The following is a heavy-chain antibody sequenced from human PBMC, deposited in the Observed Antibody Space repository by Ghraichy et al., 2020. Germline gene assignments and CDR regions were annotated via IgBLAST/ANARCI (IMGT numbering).Heavy chain of an antibody. V-gene: IGHV4-39*07. D-gene: IGHD3-3*01. CDR1: GGSISTNSYY. Sequence: SETLSLTCNVSGGSISTNSYYCSWVRQPPGKGLEWIATIYYSGNTYYNPSLESRVTISVATSKNQFSLRLTSVTTADTAVYYCVRDQRSYEFWSGYDFWGQGALVIVSA. J-gene: IGHJ4*02. CDR3: VRDQRSYEFWSGYDF. CDR2: IYYSGNT.